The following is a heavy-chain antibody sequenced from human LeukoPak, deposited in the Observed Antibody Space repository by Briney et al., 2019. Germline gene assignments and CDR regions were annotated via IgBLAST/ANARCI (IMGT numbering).Heavy chain of an antibody. CDR2: IDPSDSYI. CDR3: ARLRDGTIDY. CDR1: GYNFTSYW. V-gene: IGHV5-10-1*01. Sequence: GESLKISCKGSGYNFTSYWTSWVRQMPGKGLEWMGRIDPSDSYINYSPSFLGHVTISGDKSISTAYLQWSSLKASDTAIYYCARLRDGTIDYWGQGTLVTVSS. J-gene: IGHJ4*02.